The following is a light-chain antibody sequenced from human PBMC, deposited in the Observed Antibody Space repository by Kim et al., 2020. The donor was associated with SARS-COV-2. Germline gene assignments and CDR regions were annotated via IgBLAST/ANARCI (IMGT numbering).Light chain of an antibody. CDR1: SSDVGGYDH. CDR3: TSFTTTSTWV. CDR2: EVT. Sequence: QSITISCTGTSSDVGGYDHVSWYQQHPGTAPKLLIYEVTNRPSGVPDRFSGSKSGNTASLTISGLQAEDEADYYCTSFTTTSTWVFGGGTKVTVL. J-gene: IGLJ3*02. V-gene: IGLV2-18*02.